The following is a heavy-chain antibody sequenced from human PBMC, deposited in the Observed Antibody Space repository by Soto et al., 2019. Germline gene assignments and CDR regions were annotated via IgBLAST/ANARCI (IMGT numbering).Heavy chain of an antibody. CDR2: ISYDGSSD. Sequence: QVQLVESGGGVVPPGRSLRLSCAASGFTFSSFGMHWVRQAPGKGLEWVALISYDGSSDYYVDSVKGRFTISRDKSKNTLYLQMNSLRPEDTAVYYCAKDRGWSSADLEYWGQGTLVTVSS. CDR1: GFTFSSFG. D-gene: IGHD6-19*01. J-gene: IGHJ4*02. CDR3: AKDRGWSSADLEY. V-gene: IGHV3-30*18.